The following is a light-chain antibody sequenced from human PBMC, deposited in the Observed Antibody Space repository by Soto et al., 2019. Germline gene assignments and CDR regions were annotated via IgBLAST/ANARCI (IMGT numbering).Light chain of an antibody. CDR1: HSAFYSPNNKNY. V-gene: IGKV4-1*01. Sequence: DTVLIQSPDSLAVDLGERAIISCKSSHSAFYSPNNKNYLGWYQQKAGQPPKLLINWASTRESGVPDRFSGTGSGTDFTLTISSLQPEDVALYFCQQYFTIPYTFGQGTKLEIK. CDR3: QQYFTIPYT. J-gene: IGKJ2*01. CDR2: WAS.